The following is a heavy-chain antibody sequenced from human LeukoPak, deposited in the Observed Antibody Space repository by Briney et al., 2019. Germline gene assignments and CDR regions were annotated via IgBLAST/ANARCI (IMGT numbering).Heavy chain of an antibody. V-gene: IGHV4-34*01. CDR2: ITYSGSI. CDR3: ARDLMT. J-gene: IGHJ4*02. Sequence: KPSETLSLTCAVSGGSFSGKYWTWIRQPPGTGLEWIGEITYSGSIYYNPSLKSRVTISVDTSKNQFSLKLNSVTAADTAVYYCARDLMTWGQGTLVTVSS. CDR1: GGSFSGKY.